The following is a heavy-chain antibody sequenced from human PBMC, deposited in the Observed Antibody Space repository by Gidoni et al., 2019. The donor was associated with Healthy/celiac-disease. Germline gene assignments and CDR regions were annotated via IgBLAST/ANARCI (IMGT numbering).Heavy chain of an antibody. Sequence: QVHLLQSGAEVKKPGASVTISCMSSRYTFTSYDINWVRQATGKGLEWMGWMNPNSGNTGYAQKFQGRVTMTRNTSISTAYMELSSLRSEDTAVYYCARDLAVAGNDNDYWGQGTLVTVSS. V-gene: IGHV1-8*01. J-gene: IGHJ4*02. CDR2: MNPNSGNT. D-gene: IGHD6-19*01. CDR3: ARDLAVAGNDNDY. CDR1: RYTFTSYD.